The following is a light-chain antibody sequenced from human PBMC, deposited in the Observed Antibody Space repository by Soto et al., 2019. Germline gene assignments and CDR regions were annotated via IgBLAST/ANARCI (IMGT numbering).Light chain of an antibody. CDR3: QQSYSTGLT. CDR2: AAS. CDR1: QPINIY. V-gene: IGKV1-39*01. Sequence: DIQMTQSPSSLSASVGDRVTITCRTSQPINIYLNWYQHKPGKAPKLLIYAASSLQSGVPSRFSGSGSGADFTLTISSLQPEDFATYYCQQSYSTGLTFGGGTKVEIK. J-gene: IGKJ4*01.